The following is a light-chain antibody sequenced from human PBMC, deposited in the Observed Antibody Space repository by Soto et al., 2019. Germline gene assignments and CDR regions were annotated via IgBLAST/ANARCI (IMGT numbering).Light chain of an antibody. V-gene: IGLV2-8*01. CDR2: EVY. CDR1: SSDVGGYNY. CDR3: SSYVGTNSYV. J-gene: IGLJ1*01. Sequence: QSALTQPPSASESPGQSVTISCTGTSSDVGGYNYVSWYQQHPGKAPKLIIYEVYKRPSGVPDRFSGSKSGNTAALTVSGLQAQDEADYYCSSYVGTNSYVFGTGTKLTVL.